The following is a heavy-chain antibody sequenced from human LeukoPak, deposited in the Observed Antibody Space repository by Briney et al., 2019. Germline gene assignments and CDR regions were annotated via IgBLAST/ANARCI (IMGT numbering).Heavy chain of an antibody. CDR3: AREFYYYDSSGDNWFDP. Sequence: SETLSLTCAVSGVSISSYYWTWIRLPAGKGLEWIGRIYSGGSTNYNPSLKSRVTMPVDTSKNQFSLRLTSVTAADTAVYYCAREFYYYDSSGDNWFDPWGQGTLVTVSS. V-gene: IGHV4-4*07. J-gene: IGHJ5*02. CDR2: IYSGGST. CDR1: GVSISSYY. D-gene: IGHD3-22*01.